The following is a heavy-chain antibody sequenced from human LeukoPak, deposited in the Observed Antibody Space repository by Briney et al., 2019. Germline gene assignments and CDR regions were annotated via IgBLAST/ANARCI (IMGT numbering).Heavy chain of an antibody. J-gene: IGHJ4*02. CDR1: GITLSNYG. Sequence: GGSLRPSCAVSGITLSNYGMSWVRQAPGKGLEWVAGISDRGSRTNYADSVKGRFTISTDHPKNTLYLQMNSLRAEDTAVYFCAKRGVVIRVILVGFHKEAYYFDSWGQGALVTVSS. D-gene: IGHD3-22*01. V-gene: IGHV3-23*01. CDR3: AKRGVVIRVILVGFHKEAYYFDS. CDR2: ISDRGSRT.